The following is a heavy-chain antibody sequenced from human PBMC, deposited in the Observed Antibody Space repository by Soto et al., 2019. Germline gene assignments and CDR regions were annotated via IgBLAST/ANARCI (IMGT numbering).Heavy chain of an antibody. Sequence: GGSLRLSCSASGFTFSSYAMHWVRQAPGKGLEYVSAISSNGGSTYYADSVKGRFTISRDNSKNTLYLQMSSLRAEDTAVYYCVKDLDVHYYGSGSHPLDYWGQGTLVTVSS. V-gene: IGHV3-64D*08. CDR2: ISSNGGST. CDR1: GFTFSSYA. CDR3: VKDLDVHYYGSGSHPLDY. D-gene: IGHD3-10*01. J-gene: IGHJ4*02.